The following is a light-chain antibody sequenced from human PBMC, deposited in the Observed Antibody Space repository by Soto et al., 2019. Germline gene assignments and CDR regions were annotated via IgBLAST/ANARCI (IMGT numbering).Light chain of an antibody. J-gene: IGKJ1*01. CDR3: QQSYSTPRT. CDR1: QSISSY. V-gene: IGKV1-39*01. CDR2: AAS. Sequence: DIPMTQSPSSLSASVGDRVTITCRASQSISSYLNWYQQKPGKAPKLLIYAASSLQSGVPSRFSGRGSGTDFTLTISSLQPEECATYYCQQSYSTPRTFGQGTKVEIK.